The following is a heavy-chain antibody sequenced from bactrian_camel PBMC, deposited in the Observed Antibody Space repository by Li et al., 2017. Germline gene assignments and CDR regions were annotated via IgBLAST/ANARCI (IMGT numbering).Heavy chain of an antibody. V-gene: IGHV3S57*01. Sequence: HVQLVESGGMSVQVGGSLTLSCEVSGYTDSTYCVGWFRQAPGAEREGVAGIDMYGRTNYAESVKGRFTVSQDNAKNTLYLQMNSLKPEDTAMYYCAIHFCVFTDYIVDEYRGQGTQVTVS. CDR2: IDMYGRT. J-gene: IGHJ4*01. CDR1: GYTDSTYC. D-gene: IGHD1*01. CDR3: AIHFCVFTDYIVDEY.